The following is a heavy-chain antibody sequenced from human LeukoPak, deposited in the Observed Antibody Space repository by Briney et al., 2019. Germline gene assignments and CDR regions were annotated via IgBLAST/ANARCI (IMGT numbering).Heavy chain of an antibody. CDR3: ARGRRDSRTGNWFVES. J-gene: IGHJ4*02. D-gene: IGHD1-1*01. CDR2: IKHRAERYST. V-gene: IGHV3-72*01. Sequence: GGSLRLSCAASGFIISSYWMSWVRQAPGKGLEWVGRIKHRAERYSTEYAASVKGRFTISREESRNSLYLQMNNLETGDTAVYYCARGRRDSRTGNWFVESWGQGILVTVSS. CDR1: GFIISSYW.